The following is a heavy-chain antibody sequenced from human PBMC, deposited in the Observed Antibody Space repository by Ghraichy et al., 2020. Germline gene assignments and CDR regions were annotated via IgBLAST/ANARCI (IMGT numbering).Heavy chain of an antibody. CDR2: ITGSGGTT. Sequence: GESLNISCAASEFSFSSYAMSWVRQAPGKGLDWVSGITGSGGTTNSADSVKGRFTISRDNSKNMLYLQMNSLRAEDTAVYYCARATGYSYGKSALDYWGQGTLVTVYS. CDR1: EFSFSSYA. V-gene: IGHV3-23*01. D-gene: IGHD5-18*01. J-gene: IGHJ4*01. CDR3: ARATGYSYGKSALDY.